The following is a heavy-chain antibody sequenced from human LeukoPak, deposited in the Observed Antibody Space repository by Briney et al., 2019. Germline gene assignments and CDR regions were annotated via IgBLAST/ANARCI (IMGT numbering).Heavy chain of an antibody. CDR1: GFTFSSYA. J-gene: IGHJ3*01. D-gene: IGHD5-24*01. CDR2: ISYDGSNK. CDR3: VRGFDGYYGFDL. V-gene: IGHV3-30*09. Sequence: PGGSLRLSCAASGFTFSSYAMHWVRQAPGKGLEWVAVISYDGSNKYYADSVKGRFAISRDNSKNTLYLQMNSLRAEDTALYFCVRGFDGYYGFDLWGQGTMVTVSS.